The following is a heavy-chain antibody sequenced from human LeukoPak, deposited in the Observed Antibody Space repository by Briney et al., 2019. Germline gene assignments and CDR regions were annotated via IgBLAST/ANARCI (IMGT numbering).Heavy chain of an antibody. Sequence: PSETLSLTCTVSGGSISSGGYYWSWIRQHPGKGLEWIGYIYYSGSTYYNPSLKSRVTISVDTSKNQFSLKLSSVTAADTAVYHCARGGDYYDSSGYYPFDYWGQGTLVTVSS. V-gene: IGHV4-31*03. CDR2: IYYSGST. D-gene: IGHD3-22*01. CDR1: GGSISSGGYY. CDR3: ARGGDYYDSSGYYPFDY. J-gene: IGHJ4*02.